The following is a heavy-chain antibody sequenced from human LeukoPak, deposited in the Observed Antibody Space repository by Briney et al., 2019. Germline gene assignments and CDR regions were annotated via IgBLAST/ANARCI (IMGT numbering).Heavy chain of an antibody. CDR3: TRRAARWQFDL. CDR2: INWKTGNG. Sequence: GGSLRLSCAVSGFNFDDYAMHWVRQAPGRGLEWVSGINWKTGNGIYADSVKGRFTISRDNAKNSPYLQMSSLRAEDTALYYCTRRAARWQFDLWGRGTLLTVSS. D-gene: IGHD5-24*01. J-gene: IGHJ2*01. CDR1: GFNFDDYA. V-gene: IGHV3-9*01.